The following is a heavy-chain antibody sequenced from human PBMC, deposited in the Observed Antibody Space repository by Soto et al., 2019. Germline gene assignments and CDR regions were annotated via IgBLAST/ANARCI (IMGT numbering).Heavy chain of an antibody. CDR2: IYPDDSDT. CDR1: GYSFTTYW. Sequence: GESLKISCKGSGYSFTTYWIGWVRQMSGKGLEWMGIIYPDDSDTRYSPSFQGQVSISADRSISTAYLQWSSLKASDTAMYYCARCRGRSSSDGFDIWGQGTMVTVSS. V-gene: IGHV5-51*01. D-gene: IGHD6-6*01. J-gene: IGHJ3*02. CDR3: ARCRGRSSSDGFDI.